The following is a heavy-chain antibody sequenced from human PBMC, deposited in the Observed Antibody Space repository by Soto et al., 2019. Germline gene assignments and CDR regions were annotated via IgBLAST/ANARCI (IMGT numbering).Heavy chain of an antibody. V-gene: IGHV4-59*01. D-gene: IGHD6-13*01. CDR3: ARDGGYSSSGRDANWFDP. CDR1: GGSISSYY. J-gene: IGHJ5*02. CDR2: IYYSGST. Sequence: SETLSLTCTVSGGSISSYYWSWIRQPPGKGLEWIGYIYYSGSTNYNPSLKSRVTISVDTSKNQFSLKLSSVTAADTAVYYCARDGGYSSSGRDANWFDPWGQGTLVTVS.